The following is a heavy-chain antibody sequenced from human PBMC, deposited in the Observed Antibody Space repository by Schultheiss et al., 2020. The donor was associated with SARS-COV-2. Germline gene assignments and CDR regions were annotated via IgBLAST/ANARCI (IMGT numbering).Heavy chain of an antibody. CDR2: MYYSVNT. J-gene: IGHJ4*02. Sequence: SQTLSLTCTVSGASISSYYWSWIRQPPGKGLEWIGYMYYSVNTWYNPSLKSRVTISGDTSKNQFSLTLSSVTAADTAVYYFARRRQDTSAYSFFDSWGQGTLVTVSS. V-gene: IGHV4-59*08. CDR3: ARRRQDTSAYSFFDS. D-gene: IGHD4-11*01. CDR1: GASISSYY.